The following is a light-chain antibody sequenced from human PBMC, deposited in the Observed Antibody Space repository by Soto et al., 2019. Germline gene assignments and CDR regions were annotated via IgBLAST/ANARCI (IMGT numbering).Light chain of an antibody. CDR3: QQSNNSPWT. CDR2: EAA. J-gene: IGKJ1*01. Sequence: DIQMTQSPSTLSASAGDRVTITCRASQYIHNYLSWYQQKPDEAPKLLLYEAANVESGVTSRISSSGSGNDFTTTISLLQPDDVANYCCQQSNNSPWTFGPGTRVEI. CDR1: QYIHNY. V-gene: IGKV1-5*03.